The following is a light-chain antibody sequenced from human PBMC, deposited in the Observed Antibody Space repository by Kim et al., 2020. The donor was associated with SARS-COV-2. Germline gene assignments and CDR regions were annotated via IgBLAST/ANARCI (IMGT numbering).Light chain of an antibody. J-gene: IGLJ2*01. CDR2: GKN. CDR1: SLRTYY. CDR3: NSRDNNDNVL. Sequence: SSELTQDPAVSVALGQTVRITCQGDSLRTYYTTWFQQKPGQAPIVVFYGKNNRPSGIPDRFSGSSSGNTASLTITATQAGDEADYYCNSRDNNDNVLFGGGTRLNVL. V-gene: IGLV3-19*01.